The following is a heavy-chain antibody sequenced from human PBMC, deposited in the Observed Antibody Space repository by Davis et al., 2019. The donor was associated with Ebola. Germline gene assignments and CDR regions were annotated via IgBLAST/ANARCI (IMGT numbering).Heavy chain of an antibody. CDR2: ITTYNGDT. Sequence: ASVQDTCKASGYIFTNYGISRVRQPPRQGLEWMGWITTYNGDTNYAQKLQGRVTMTTETSTSTAYMELRSLRSEDTAVYYCARGPECSSISCNYWFDPWGQGTLVTVSS. J-gene: IGHJ5*02. CDR1: GYIFTNYG. D-gene: IGHD2-2*01. V-gene: IGHV1-18*01. CDR3: ARGPECSSISCNYWFDP.